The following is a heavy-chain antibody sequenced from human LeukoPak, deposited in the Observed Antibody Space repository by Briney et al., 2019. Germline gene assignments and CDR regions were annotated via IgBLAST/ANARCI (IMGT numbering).Heavy chain of an antibody. V-gene: IGHV3-11*01. CDR3: ARLIGYCSSTSCYSGMDV. CDR2: ISSSGSTI. CDR1: GFTFSDYY. J-gene: IGHJ6*02. D-gene: IGHD2-2*02. Sequence: GGSLRLSCAASGFTFSDYYMSWIRQAPGKGLEWVSYISSSGSTIYYADSVKGRFTISRDNAKNSLYLQMNSLRAEDTAVYYCARLIGYCSSTSCYSGMDVWGQGTTVTVSS.